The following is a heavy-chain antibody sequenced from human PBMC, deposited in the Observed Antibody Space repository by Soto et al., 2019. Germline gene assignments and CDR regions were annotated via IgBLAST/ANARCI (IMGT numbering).Heavy chain of an antibody. J-gene: IGHJ4*02. CDR2: IYHRGST. D-gene: IGHD1-20*01. Sequence: PSAPLSVRWAVAGGSSISRNWRCLVRQHPGRGLEWIGEIYHRGSTNYHPSLNNRVTISVDKSKNHFSLNVSSVTAADTAVYYGESAIGPSGIYFDYWGQGALVTVSS. CDR1: GGSSISRNW. CDR3: ESAIGPSGIYFDY. V-gene: IGHV4-4*02.